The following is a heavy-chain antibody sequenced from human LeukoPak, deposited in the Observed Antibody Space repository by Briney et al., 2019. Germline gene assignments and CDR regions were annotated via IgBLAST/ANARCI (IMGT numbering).Heavy chain of an antibody. Sequence: KASETLSLTCTVSGGSISSYYWSWIRQPPGKGLEWIGYIYYSGSTNYNPSLKGRVTISVDTSKNQFSLKLSSVTAADTAVYYCARIPTYSNYERSYWYFDLWGRGTLVTVSS. D-gene: IGHD4-11*01. V-gene: IGHV4-59*01. CDR1: GGSISSYY. J-gene: IGHJ2*01. CDR2: IYYSGST. CDR3: ARIPTYSNYERSYWYFDL.